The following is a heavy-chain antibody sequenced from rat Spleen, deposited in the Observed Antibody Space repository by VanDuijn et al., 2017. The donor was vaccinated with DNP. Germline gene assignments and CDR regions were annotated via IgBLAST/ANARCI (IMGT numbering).Heavy chain of an antibody. CDR1: GFTFSDYN. CDR2: ISDDGSSI. J-gene: IGHJ2*01. CDR3: VRWNSGHFDY. D-gene: IGHD4-3*01. Sequence: EVQLVESGGGLVQPGRSLKLSCAASGFTFSDYNMAWVRQAPKRGLEWVATISDDGSSIYYRDSVKGRFTISRDNAKSTLYLQMNSLRSEDMATYYCVRWNSGHFDYWGQGVMVPVSS. V-gene: IGHV5-7*01.